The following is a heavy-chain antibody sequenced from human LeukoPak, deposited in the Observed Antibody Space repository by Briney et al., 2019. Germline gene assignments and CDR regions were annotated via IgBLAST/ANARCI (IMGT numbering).Heavy chain of an antibody. CDR1: GYTFTSYD. Sequence: ASVMVSCKASGYTFTSYDINWVRQATGQGLEWMGWMNPNSGNTGYAQKFQGRVTITRNTSISTAYMELSSLRSEDTAVYYCARGPPRMEYMDVWGKGTTVTVSS. D-gene: IGHD1-1*01. CDR2: MNPNSGNT. CDR3: ARGPPRMEYMDV. J-gene: IGHJ6*03. V-gene: IGHV1-8*03.